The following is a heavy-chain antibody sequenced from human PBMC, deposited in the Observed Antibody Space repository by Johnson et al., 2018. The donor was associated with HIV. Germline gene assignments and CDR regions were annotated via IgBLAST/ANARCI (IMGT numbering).Heavy chain of an antibody. CDR3: AREDTPVGSPHEGDAFDI. CDR2: IGTAGDT. D-gene: IGHD3-16*01. V-gene: IGHV3-13*01. J-gene: IGHJ3*02. CDR1: GFTLSSYD. Sequence: GVVQPGGSLRLSCVASGFTLSSYDMHWVRQPTEKGLAWVSAIGTAGDTYYPGSVKGLFTISRESAKNSLYLQMNSLRAGDTAVYYCAREDTPVGSPHEGDAFDIWGQGTMVTVSS.